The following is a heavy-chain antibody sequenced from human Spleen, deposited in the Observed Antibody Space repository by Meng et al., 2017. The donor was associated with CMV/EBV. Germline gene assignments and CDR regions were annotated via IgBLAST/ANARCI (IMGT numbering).Heavy chain of an antibody. Sequence: GESLKISCAASGFTFSSYGMHWVRQAPGKGLEWVAFIRYDGSNKYYADSVKGRFTISRDNAKNSLYLQMNSLRAEDTAVYYCARDRGWLAFFDYWGQGTLVTVSS. CDR3: ARDRGWLAFFDY. J-gene: IGHJ4*02. CDR1: GFTFSSYG. V-gene: IGHV3-30*02. CDR2: IRYDGSNK. D-gene: IGHD6-19*01.